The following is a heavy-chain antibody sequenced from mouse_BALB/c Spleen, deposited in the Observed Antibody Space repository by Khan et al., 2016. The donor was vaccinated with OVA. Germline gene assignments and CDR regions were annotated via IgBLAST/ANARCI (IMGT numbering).Heavy chain of an antibody. J-gene: IGHJ4*01. CDR2: IWSDGST. CDR1: GFSLTNYG. CDR3: ARQPYYHYYVMDY. D-gene: IGHD2-10*01. Sequence: QVQLKESGPGLVAPSQSLSITCTISGFSLTNYGVHWVRQPPGKGLEWLVVIWSDGSTTYNSALKSRLRISKDNSKSQVFLKMNSLQTADTAMYXCARQPYYHYYVMDYWGQGTSVTVSS. V-gene: IGHV2-6-1*01.